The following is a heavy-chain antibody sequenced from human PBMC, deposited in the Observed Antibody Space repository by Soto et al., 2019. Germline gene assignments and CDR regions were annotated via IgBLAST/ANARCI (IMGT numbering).Heavy chain of an antibody. J-gene: IGHJ5*02. Sequence: SETLSLTCTVSGGSISSYYWSWIRQPPGKGLEWIGYIYYSGSTNYNPSLKSRVTISVDTSKNQFSLKLSSVTAADTAVYYCARSSFWSGPRFDPWGQGTLVTVSS. CDR1: GGSISSYY. D-gene: IGHD3-3*01. V-gene: IGHV4-59*08. CDR3: ARSSFWSGPRFDP. CDR2: IYYSGST.